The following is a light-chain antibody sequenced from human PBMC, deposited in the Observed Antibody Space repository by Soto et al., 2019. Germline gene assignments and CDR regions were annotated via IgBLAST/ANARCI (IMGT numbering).Light chain of an antibody. Sequence: VLTQSPGTLSLSPGERATLSCRASQSVSSSYLAWYQQKPGQAPRLVIYGASSRATGIPDRFSGSGSGTDFTLTVSRLESEDFAVYYCQQYDSSPVFGQGTKLEI. CDR1: QSVSSSY. V-gene: IGKV3-20*01. CDR3: QQYDSSPV. CDR2: GAS. J-gene: IGKJ2*01.